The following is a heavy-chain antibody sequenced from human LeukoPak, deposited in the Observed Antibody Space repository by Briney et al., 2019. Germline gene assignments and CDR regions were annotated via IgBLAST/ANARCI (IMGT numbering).Heavy chain of an antibody. CDR1: GFTFSRHN. D-gene: IGHD1-26*01. CDR2: ISYNGDTT. Sequence: GGSLRLSCSGSGFTFSRHNMHWVRQAPGRGLEYVSAISYNGDTTYYVDSVKGRFSISRDNSKNTLDLQMSSLRAEDTAVYYCVKDLMGGSYVSVDWGQGTLVTVSS. CDR3: VKDLMGGSYVSVD. J-gene: IGHJ4*02. V-gene: IGHV3-64D*09.